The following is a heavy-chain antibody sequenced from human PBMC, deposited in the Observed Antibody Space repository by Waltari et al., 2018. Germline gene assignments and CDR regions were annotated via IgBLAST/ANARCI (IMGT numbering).Heavy chain of an antibody. D-gene: IGHD5-18*01. CDR3: ARGRGYSYGGQFYFDS. CDR2: IDNSGGRT. CDR1: GLTLSDFY. V-gene: IGHV3-11*01. Sequence: QVQLVESGGGWVKPGGSLRLSCLASGLTLSDFYISWIRQAPGKGLEWISYIDNSGGRTYYADSVRGRFTISRDNAKNSVSLQMDSLSVDDTGLYYCARGRGYSYGGQFYFDSWGQGILVTVSS. J-gene: IGHJ4*02.